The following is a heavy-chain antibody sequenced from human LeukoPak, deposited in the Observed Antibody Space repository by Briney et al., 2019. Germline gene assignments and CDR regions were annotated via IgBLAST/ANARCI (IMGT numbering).Heavy chain of an antibody. CDR3: ARGPTFGLGDY. J-gene: IGHJ4*02. CDR2: ISSSSSYI. V-gene: IGHV3-21*01. CDR1: GFTFSSYS. D-gene: IGHD3/OR15-3a*01. Sequence: GGSLRLSCAASGFTFSSYSMNWVRQAPGKGLEWVSSISSSSSYIYYADTVKGRFTISRDNAKNSLYLQMNSLRAEDTAVYYCARGPTFGLGDYWGQGTLVTVSS.